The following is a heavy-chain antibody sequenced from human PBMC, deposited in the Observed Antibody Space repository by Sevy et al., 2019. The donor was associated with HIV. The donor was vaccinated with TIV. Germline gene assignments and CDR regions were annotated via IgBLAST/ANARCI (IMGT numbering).Heavy chain of an antibody. Sequence: GGSLRLSCAASGFTFSSYAMHWVRQAPGKGLEWVAVISYDGSNKYYADSVKGRFTISRDNSKNTLYLQMNSLGAEDTAVYYCARGGTMMYDYFDYWGQGTLVTVSS. J-gene: IGHJ4*02. CDR1: GFTFSSYA. CDR3: ARGGTMMYDYFDY. V-gene: IGHV3-30-3*01. D-gene: IGHD3-22*01. CDR2: ISYDGSNK.